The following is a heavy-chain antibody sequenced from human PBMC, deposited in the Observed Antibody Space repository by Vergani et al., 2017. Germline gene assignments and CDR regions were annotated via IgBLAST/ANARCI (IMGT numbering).Heavy chain of an antibody. CDR2: IGVSDNSI. CDR3: VGDPAYSTSVS. CDR1: GFTFSAYS. V-gene: IGHV3-48*01. J-gene: IGHJ5*02. Sequence: DVRLVESGGGVVQPGGSLRLSCAASGFTFSAYSMNWVRQTPGKGLEWISYIGVSDNSIYYADSVMGRFAISRDNARNLLFLQMNSLRADDSALYFCVGDPAYSTSVSWRQGTLVTVS. D-gene: IGHD4-11*01.